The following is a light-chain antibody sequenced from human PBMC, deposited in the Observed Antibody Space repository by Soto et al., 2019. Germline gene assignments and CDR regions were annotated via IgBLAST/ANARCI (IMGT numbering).Light chain of an antibody. CDR1: QSVSSSY. V-gene: IGKV3-20*01. CDR3: QQYGDSHLT. Sequence: EIVLTQSPGTLSLPPGERATLSCRASQSVSSSYLAWYQQKPGQAPRLLIYGASSRATGIPDRFSGSGSGTDFTLSISRLEPEDFALYYCQQYGDSHLTFGGGTKVEIK. CDR2: GAS. J-gene: IGKJ4*01.